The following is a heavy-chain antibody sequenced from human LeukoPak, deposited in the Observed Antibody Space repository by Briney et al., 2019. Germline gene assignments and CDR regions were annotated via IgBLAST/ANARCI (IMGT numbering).Heavy chain of an antibody. CDR1: GYTFTSYA. J-gene: IGHJ5*02. D-gene: IGHD2-21*02. CDR3: AREVTPNWFDP. CDR2: INAGNGNT. Sequence: ASVKVSCKASGYTFTSYAMHWVRQAPGQRLEWMGWINAGNGNTKYSQKFQGRVTITRDTSTSTAYMELRSLRSDDTAVYYCAREVTPNWFDPWGQGTLVTVSS. V-gene: IGHV1-3*01.